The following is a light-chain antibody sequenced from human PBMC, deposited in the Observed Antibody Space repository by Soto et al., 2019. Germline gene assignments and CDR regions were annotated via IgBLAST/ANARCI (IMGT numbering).Light chain of an antibody. Sequence: QSVLTQPPSASGTPGQRVTISCSGSSSNIESNTVTWYQQLPGTAPKLVIYSNDDRPSGVPARFSGSTSGTSASLAISGLQSEDEADYYCAAWDDRLNGYVFGGGTKV. CDR1: SSNIESNT. J-gene: IGLJ1*01. CDR2: SND. CDR3: AAWDDRLNGYV. V-gene: IGLV1-44*01.